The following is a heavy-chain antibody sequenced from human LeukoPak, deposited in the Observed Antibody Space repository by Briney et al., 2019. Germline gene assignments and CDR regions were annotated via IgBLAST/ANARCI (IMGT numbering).Heavy chain of an antibody. CDR1: GFTVSSKD. D-gene: IGHD3-16*01. CDR3: ARDRGGWFDP. CDR2: LYSGGRT. V-gene: IGHV3-53*01. J-gene: IGHJ5*02. Sequence: GGSLRLSCAASGFTVSSKDMNWVRQAPGKGLEWVSVLYSGGRTYYADSVKGRFTISRDNSKNTLYLQMNSLRAEDTAVYYCARDRGGWFDPWGQGTLVTVSS.